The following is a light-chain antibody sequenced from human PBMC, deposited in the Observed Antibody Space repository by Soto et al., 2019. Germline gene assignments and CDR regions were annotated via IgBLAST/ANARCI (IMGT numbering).Light chain of an antibody. V-gene: IGLV2-14*01. CDR3: SSYTSSSTLYV. J-gene: IGLJ1*01. CDR1: SSDVGGYNY. Sequence: QSALTQPASVSGSPGQSITISCTGTSSDVGGYNYVSWYQQHPGKAPKLMIYDVSNRPSGVSNRFSGSKSGNTASLTLSGLQAEDEAEYYCSSYTSSSTLYVFGTGTKVTVL. CDR2: DVS.